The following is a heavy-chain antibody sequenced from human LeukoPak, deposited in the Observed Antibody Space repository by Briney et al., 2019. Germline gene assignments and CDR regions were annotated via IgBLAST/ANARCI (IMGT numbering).Heavy chain of an antibody. D-gene: IGHD4-17*01. CDR2: INHSGST. V-gene: IGHV4-34*01. CDR1: GGSFSGYD. Sequence: SETLSLTCAVYGGSFSGYDWSWIRQPPGKGLEWIGEINHSGSTNYNPSLKSRVTISVDTSKNQFSLKLSSVTAADTAVYYCARGDYGDYSRHNDAFDIWGQGTTVTVSS. J-gene: IGHJ3*02. CDR3: ARGDYGDYSRHNDAFDI.